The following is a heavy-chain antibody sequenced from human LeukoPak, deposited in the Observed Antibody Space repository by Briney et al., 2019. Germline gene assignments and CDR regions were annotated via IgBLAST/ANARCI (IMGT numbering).Heavy chain of an antibody. CDR3: ARLRCGSCYPNWFDP. V-gene: IGHV4-34*01. D-gene: IGHD2-15*01. CDR1: GGSFSGYY. Sequence: SETLSLTCAVYGGSFSGYYWSWIRQPPGKGLEWIGEINHSGSIKRNPSLKSRVTISVDTSKNQFSLKLSSVTAADTAIYYCARLRCGSCYPNWFDPWGQGTLVTVSS. J-gene: IGHJ5*02. CDR2: INHSGSI.